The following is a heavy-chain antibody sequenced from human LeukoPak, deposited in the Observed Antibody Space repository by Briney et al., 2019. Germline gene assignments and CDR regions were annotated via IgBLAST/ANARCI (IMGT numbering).Heavy chain of an antibody. Sequence: SETLSLTCGVSGGSITNTNYWTWVRQPPGKGLEWIGEVNLQGSTNYNPSLMGRVAISVDTSENHISLQLTSVTAADTAVFYCGRYFSSGIHYWGHGTLITVSS. CDR3: GRYFSSGIHY. J-gene: IGHJ4*01. V-gene: IGHV4-4*02. CDR2: VNLQGST. D-gene: IGHD2/OR15-2a*01. CDR1: GGSITNTNY.